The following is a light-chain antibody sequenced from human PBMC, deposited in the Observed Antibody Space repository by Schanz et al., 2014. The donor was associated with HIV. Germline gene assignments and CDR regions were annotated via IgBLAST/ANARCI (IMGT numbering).Light chain of an antibody. CDR1: QSVSSNF. CDR3: QQYGSSPPWT. CDR2: GAS. J-gene: IGKJ1*01. V-gene: IGKV3-20*01. Sequence: EIVLTQSPGTLSLSLGERATLSCRASQSVSSNFLAWYQQKPNQAPRLLIYGASSRATGIPDRFTGSGSGTDFTLTISRLEPEDFAMYYCQQYGSSPPWTFGQGTKVEIK.